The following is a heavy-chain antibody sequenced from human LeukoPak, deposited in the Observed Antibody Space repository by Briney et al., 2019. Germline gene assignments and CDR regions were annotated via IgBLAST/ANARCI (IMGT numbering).Heavy chain of an antibody. Sequence: GGSLRLSCAASGFTFSDHYMDWVRQAPGKGLEWVGRTRNKANSYTTEYAASVKGRFTISRDDPKNSLYLQMNSLKTEDTAVYYCARARGPYGMDVCGQGTTVTVSS. CDR2: TRNKANSYTT. V-gene: IGHV3-72*01. CDR1: GFTFSDHY. CDR3: ARARGPYGMDV. D-gene: IGHD6-25*01. J-gene: IGHJ6*02.